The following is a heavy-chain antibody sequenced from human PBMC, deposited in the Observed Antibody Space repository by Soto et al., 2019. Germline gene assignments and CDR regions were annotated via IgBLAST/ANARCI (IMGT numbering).Heavy chain of an antibody. CDR3: ARPAGIAAAGWYYFDY. CDR1: GYTFTSYG. Sequence: ASVKVSCKASGYTFTSYGISWVRQAPGQGLEWMGRIIPILGIANYAQKFQGRVTITADKSTSTAYMELSSLRSEDTAVYYCARPAGIAAAGWYYFDYWGQGTLVTVSS. V-gene: IGHV1-69*04. J-gene: IGHJ4*02. CDR2: IIPILGIA. D-gene: IGHD6-13*01.